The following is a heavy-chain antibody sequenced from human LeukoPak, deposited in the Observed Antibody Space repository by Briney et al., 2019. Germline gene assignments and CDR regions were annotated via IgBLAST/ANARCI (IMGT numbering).Heavy chain of an antibody. V-gene: IGHV3-30*02. D-gene: IGHD6-13*01. Sequence: GGSLRLSCAASGFTFSSYSMNWVRQAPGKGLEWVAFIRYDGSNKYYADSVKGRFTISRDNSKNTLYLQMNSLRAEDTAVYYCAKDRAQYSSSWYEDYWGQGTLVTVSS. J-gene: IGHJ4*02. CDR2: IRYDGSNK. CDR3: AKDRAQYSSSWYEDY. CDR1: GFTFSSYS.